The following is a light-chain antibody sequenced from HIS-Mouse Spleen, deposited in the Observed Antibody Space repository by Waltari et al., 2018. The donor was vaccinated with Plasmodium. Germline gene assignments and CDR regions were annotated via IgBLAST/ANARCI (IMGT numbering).Light chain of an antibody. CDR3: YSTDSSGNHRV. J-gene: IGLJ3*02. Sequence: SYELTQPPSVSVSPGQTARITCSGDALPKKYAYWYKQKSGQAPVLVIYEASKRPSGIPGSFSGSSSGTMATLTISGAQVEDEADYYCYSTDSSGNHRVFGGGTKLTVL. V-gene: IGLV3-10*01. CDR1: ALPKKY. CDR2: EAS.